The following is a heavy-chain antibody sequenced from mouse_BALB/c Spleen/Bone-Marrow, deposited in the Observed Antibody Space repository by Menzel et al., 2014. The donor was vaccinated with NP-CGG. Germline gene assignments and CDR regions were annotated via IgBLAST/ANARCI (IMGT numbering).Heavy chain of an antibody. CDR3: AREKVYYGISWFAY. CDR1: GYSFTTYW. Sequence: GTEVVRPGASVKLSCKASGYSFTTYWMNWVKQRPGQGLEWIGMIHPSDSETRLNQKFKDKATLTVDKSSSTAYMQHNSPTSEDSAVYYCAREKVYYGISWFAYWGQGTLVTVSA. V-gene: IGHV1-74*04. J-gene: IGHJ3*01. CDR2: IHPSDSET. D-gene: IGHD2-1*01.